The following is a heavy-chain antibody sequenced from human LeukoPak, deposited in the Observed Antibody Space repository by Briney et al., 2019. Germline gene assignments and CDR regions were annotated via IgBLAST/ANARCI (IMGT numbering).Heavy chain of an antibody. V-gene: IGHV1-18*01. J-gene: IGHJ6*03. CDR3: ARDRYYYDSSSISYYYYMDV. D-gene: IGHD3-22*01. CDR1: GYTFTSYG. CDR2: ISAYNGNT. Sequence: GASVKVSCKASGYTFTSYGISWVRQAPGQGLEWMGWISAYNGNTNYAQKLQGRVTMTTDTSTSTAYMELRSLRSDDTAVYYCARDRYYYDSSSISYYYYMDVWGKGTTVTVSS.